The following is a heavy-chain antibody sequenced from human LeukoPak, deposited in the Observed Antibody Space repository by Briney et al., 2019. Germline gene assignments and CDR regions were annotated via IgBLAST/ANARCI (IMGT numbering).Heavy chain of an antibody. J-gene: IGHJ3*02. CDR1: GFTFSDYY. D-gene: IGHD1-26*01. CDR2: ISSSGSTI. Sequence: PGGSLRLSCAASGFTFSDYYMSWIRQAPGKGLEWVSYISSSGSTIYYADSVKGRFTISRDNAKNSLYLQMNSLRAEDTAVYYCAREISVGATNAFDIWGQGTMVTVSS. CDR3: AREISVGATNAFDI. V-gene: IGHV3-11*04.